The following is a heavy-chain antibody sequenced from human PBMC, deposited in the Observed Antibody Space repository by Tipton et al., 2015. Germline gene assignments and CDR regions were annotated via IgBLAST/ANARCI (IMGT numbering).Heavy chain of an antibody. V-gene: IGHV4-59*01. D-gene: IGHD2-8*01. CDR2: IYDSGTT. Sequence: TLSLTCTVSGGSISTSYWSWVRQPPGKGLEWIGYIYDSGTTNYNPSLKSRVTISVDTSKNQFSLKLTSVTAADTGVYYCARERLGYCDDGVCTPGWFDPWGQGTLVTVSS. CDR3: ARERLGYCDDGVCTPGWFDP. CDR1: GGSISTSY. J-gene: IGHJ5*02.